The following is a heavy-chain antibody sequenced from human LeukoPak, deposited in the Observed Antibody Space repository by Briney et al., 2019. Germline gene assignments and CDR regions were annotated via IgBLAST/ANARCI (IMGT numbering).Heavy chain of an antibody. CDR1: GFSISSGYF. Sequence: KPSETLSLTCAVSGFSISSGYFWAWVRRPPGKGLEWIGSIYYSGTTYYSPSLKRRVTISVDTSKNQFSLKLSSVTAADTAVYYCARDSRVPLGDPDAFDIWGQGTMVTVSS. J-gene: IGHJ3*02. D-gene: IGHD3-16*01. CDR2: IYYSGTT. CDR3: ARDSRVPLGDPDAFDI. V-gene: IGHV4-38-2*02.